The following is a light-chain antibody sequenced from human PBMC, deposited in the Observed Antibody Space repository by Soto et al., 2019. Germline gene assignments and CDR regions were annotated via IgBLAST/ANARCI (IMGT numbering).Light chain of an antibody. V-gene: IGLV2-14*01. CDR1: SSDGGAYNY. CDR3: RSYTSSRTLSV. CDR2: EVS. J-gene: IGLJ1*01. Sequence: QSALTQPASVSGSPGQSITISCTGTSSDGGAYNYVSWYQQHPGKAPKLMIYEVSNRPSGVSNRFSGSKSGNTASLTISGLQAEDEADYYCRSYTSSRTLSVFGTGTKVTVL.